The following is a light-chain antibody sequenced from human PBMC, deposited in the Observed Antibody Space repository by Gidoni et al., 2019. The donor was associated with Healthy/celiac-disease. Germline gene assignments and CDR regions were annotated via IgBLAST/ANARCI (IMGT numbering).Light chain of an antibody. J-gene: IGKJ1*01. V-gene: IGKV1-39*01. CDR3: QQSYSTPRT. CDR2: AAS. Sequence: DIQMTQSPSSLSASVGDRVTITCRASQSISSYLNWYQQKPGKAPKLLIYAASSLQSGVPSRFSGSGSDTDFTLTISSLQPEDFATYYCQQSYSTPRTFGQGTKVESK. CDR1: QSISSY.